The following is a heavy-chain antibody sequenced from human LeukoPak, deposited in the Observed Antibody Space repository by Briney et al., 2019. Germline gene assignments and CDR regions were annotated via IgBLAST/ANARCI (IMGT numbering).Heavy chain of an antibody. D-gene: IGHD3-10*01. CDR2: ISGSGRST. CDR1: GFTFSSYA. J-gene: IGHJ4*02. V-gene: IGHV3-23*01. CDR3: AKDQGFGDPPSDY. Sequence: GGSLRLSCAASGFTFSSYAMSWVRQAPGKGLEWVSAISGSGRSTYYADSVKGRFTISRENSKNTLYLQMNSLRAEDTAIYYCAKDQGFGDPPSDYWGQGTLVTVSS.